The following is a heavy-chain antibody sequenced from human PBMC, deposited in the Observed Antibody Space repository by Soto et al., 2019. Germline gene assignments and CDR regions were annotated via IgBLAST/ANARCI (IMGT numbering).Heavy chain of an antibody. J-gene: IGHJ6*02. Sequence: QVQLVQSGAEVKKPGASGKVSCKASGYTFTSYGISWVRQAPGQGLEGTGWISAYNGNTNDAQKLQGRVTMTTDTSTNRAYLELRSLRPDDTDVDYCARANEHSSGWSTNTRRNYSYYCGMDVWGQGTPVTVSS. CDR2: ISAYNGNT. V-gene: IGHV1-18*01. CDR3: ARANEHSSGWSTNTRRNYSYYCGMDV. D-gene: IGHD6-19*01. CDR1: GYTFTSYG.